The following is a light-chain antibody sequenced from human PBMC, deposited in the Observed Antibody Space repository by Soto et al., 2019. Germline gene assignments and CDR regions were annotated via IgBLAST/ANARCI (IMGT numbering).Light chain of an antibody. CDR2: SAS. V-gene: IGKV3-15*01. J-gene: IGKJ1*01. CDR1: QSLRSN. Sequence: EIVMTQSPVTLSVSPGETVTLSCRASQSLRSNLAWYQKKPGQTPRLLSYSASIRAAATPARFSGSGAGTNFSLTISSLQSEDFAVYYCQQHDKLPPAFGQGTKVDLK. CDR3: QQHDKLPPA.